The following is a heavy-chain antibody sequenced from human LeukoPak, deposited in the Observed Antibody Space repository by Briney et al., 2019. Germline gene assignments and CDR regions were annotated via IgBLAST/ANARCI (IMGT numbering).Heavy chain of an antibody. CDR1: GFTFSRYW. CDR3: AREKEGYCSRTSCYLDYYYYYMDV. D-gene: IGHD2-2*01. Sequence: GGSLRLSCAASGFTFSRYWMTWVRQAPGKGLEWVANIKQDGSEKYYVDSVKGRFTISRDNAKNSLYLQMNSLRAEDTAVYYCAREKEGYCSRTSCYLDYYYYYMDVWGKGTTVAISS. J-gene: IGHJ6*03. V-gene: IGHV3-7*01. CDR2: IKQDGSEK.